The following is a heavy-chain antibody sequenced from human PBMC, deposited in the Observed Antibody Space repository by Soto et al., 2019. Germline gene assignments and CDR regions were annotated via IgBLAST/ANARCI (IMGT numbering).Heavy chain of an antibody. CDR2: ISYDGSNK. V-gene: IGHV3-30-3*01. J-gene: IGHJ4*02. D-gene: IGHD4-17*01. CDR3: AREDYGGNSGLFDY. Sequence: QVQLVESGGGVVQPGRSLRLSCAASGFTFSSYAMHWVRQAPGKGLEWVAVISYDGSNKYYADSVKGRFTISRDNSKNTLYLQMNSLRAEDTAVYYCAREDYGGNSGLFDYWGQGTLVTVSS. CDR1: GFTFSSYA.